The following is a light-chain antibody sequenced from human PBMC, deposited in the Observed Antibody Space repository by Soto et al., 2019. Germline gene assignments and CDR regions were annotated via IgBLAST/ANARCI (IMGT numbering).Light chain of an antibody. Sequence: QSVLTQPASVSGSPGQSITISCNGTSSDVGNYKFVSWFQHHPGKAPKLMIYEVNRRPSGVSNRFSGSKSGNTASLTISGLQAEDEANYYCCSYAGSTTLVFGGGTKLTVL. CDR3: CSYAGSTTLV. CDR2: EVN. J-gene: IGLJ2*01. CDR1: SSDVGNYKF. V-gene: IGLV2-23*02.